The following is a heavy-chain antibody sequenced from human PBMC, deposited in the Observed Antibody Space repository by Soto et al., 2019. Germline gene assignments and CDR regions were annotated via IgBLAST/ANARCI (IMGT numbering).Heavy chain of an antibody. Sequence: EVQLLESGGGLARPGGSLRLSCVASGFIFSDYAMTWIRQAPGKGLEWVATVSASGGNIEYTDSLKGRFTISRDNSKKTVYVQISGLTADDTVVHYCAKVAGGLGYFDLWGRGTLVTVSS. J-gene: IGHJ2*01. D-gene: IGHD3-16*01. CDR2: VSASGGNI. CDR3: AKVAGGLGYFDL. CDR1: GFIFSDYA. V-gene: IGHV3-23*01.